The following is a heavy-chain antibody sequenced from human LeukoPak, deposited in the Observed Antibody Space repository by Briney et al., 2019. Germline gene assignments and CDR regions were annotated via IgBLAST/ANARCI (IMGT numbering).Heavy chain of an antibody. CDR1: GFTFSSYW. CDR3: ARKLEGEVITMVRGVIIGDNWFDP. CDR2: IKQDGSEE. V-gene: IGHV3-7*01. J-gene: IGHJ5*02. Sequence: PGGSLRLSCAASGFTFSSYWMSWVRQAPGKGLEWVANIKQDGSEEYYVDSVKGRFTIPRDNAKNSLYLQMNSLRAEDTAVYYCARKLEGEVITMVRGVIIGDNWFDPWGQGTLVTVSS. D-gene: IGHD3-10*01.